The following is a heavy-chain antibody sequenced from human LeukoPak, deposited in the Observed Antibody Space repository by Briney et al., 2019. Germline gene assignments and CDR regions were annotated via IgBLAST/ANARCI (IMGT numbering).Heavy chain of an antibody. CDR3: ARDRSIYYDTRGAFDI. V-gene: IGHV1-46*01. D-gene: IGHD3-22*01. CDR2: INPSGGST. CDR1: GYTFTSYY. Sequence: ASVKVSCKASGYTFTSYYMHWVRQAPGQGLEWMGIINPSGGSTSYAQKFQGRVTMTRDMSTSTVYMELSSLRSEDTAVYYCARDRSIYYDTRGAFDIWGQGTMVTVSS. J-gene: IGHJ3*02.